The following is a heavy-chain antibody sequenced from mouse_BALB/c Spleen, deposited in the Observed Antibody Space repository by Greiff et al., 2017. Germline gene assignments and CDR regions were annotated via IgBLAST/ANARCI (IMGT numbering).Heavy chain of an antibody. V-gene: IGHV5-6-2*01. Sequence: EVHLVESGGGLVKLGGSLKLSCAASGFTFSSYYMSWVRQTPEKRLELVAAINSNGGSTYYPDTVKGRFSISRDNAKNTLYLQMSSLKSEDTALYYCARHGYDGWFAYWGQGTLVTVSA. D-gene: IGHD2-14*01. CDR3: ARHGYDGWFAY. CDR1: GFTFSSYY. CDR2: INSNGGST. J-gene: IGHJ3*01.